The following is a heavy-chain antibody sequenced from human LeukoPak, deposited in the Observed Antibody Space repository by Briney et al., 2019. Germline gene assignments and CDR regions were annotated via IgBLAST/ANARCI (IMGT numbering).Heavy chain of an antibody. D-gene: IGHD5-24*01. CDR1: GFTFSTYG. V-gene: IGHV3-30*02. J-gene: IGHJ5*02. Sequence: LGGSLRLSSAASGFTFSTYGMHWVRQAPGKGLEWVTFIQYDGSNKYDADSVKGRFTISRDNSKNTLYLQMNSLRAEDTAVYYCAKDLKRWLLPFGWFDPWGQGTLVTVSS. CDR2: IQYDGSNK. CDR3: AKDLKRWLLPFGWFDP.